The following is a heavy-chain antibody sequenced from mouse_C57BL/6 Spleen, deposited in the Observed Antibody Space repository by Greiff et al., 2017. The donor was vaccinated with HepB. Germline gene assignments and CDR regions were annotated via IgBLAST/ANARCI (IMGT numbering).Heavy chain of an antibody. D-gene: IGHD2-1*01. CDR3: ARRPYGNYVHYYAMDY. CDR2: IYPRDGST. CDR1: GYTFTSYD. Sequence: QVQLKESGPELVKPGASVKLSCKASGYTFTSYDINWVKQRPGQGLEWIGWIYPRDGSTKYNEKFKGKATLTVDTSSSTAYMELHSLTSADSAVYFCARRPYGNYVHYYAMDYWGQGTSVTVSS. V-gene: IGHV1-85*01. J-gene: IGHJ4*01.